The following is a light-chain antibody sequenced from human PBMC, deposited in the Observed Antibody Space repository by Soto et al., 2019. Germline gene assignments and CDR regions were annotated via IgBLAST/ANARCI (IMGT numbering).Light chain of an antibody. Sequence: DIQMTQSPSTLSASVGDRVTITCRASQSISSWLAWYQQKPGKAPKLLIYPASSLESGVPSRFSGSGSGTEFTLTISSLQPDDFATYYCQQFNNYPWTFGQGTRVEIK. V-gene: IGKV1-5*03. CDR1: QSISSW. CDR2: PAS. CDR3: QQFNNYPWT. J-gene: IGKJ1*01.